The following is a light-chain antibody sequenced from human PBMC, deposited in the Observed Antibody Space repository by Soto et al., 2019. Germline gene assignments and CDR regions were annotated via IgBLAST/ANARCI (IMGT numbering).Light chain of an antibody. Sequence: QSALTQPPSAAGSPGQSVTISCTGTSTDVSGYSYVSWYQQHPGKAPKHMIYEVSKRRSGVPDRFSGSKSGNTASLTVSGLQAEDEADYYCSSYAGSNNHVVFGGGTELAVL. CDR2: EVS. CDR3: SSYAGSNNHVV. CDR1: STDVSGYSY. J-gene: IGLJ2*01. V-gene: IGLV2-8*01.